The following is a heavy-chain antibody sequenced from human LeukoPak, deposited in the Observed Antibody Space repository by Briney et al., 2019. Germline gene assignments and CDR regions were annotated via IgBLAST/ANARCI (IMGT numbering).Heavy chain of an antibody. CDR3: AREVSRWPYYFDY. CDR1: GGSISSGDYY. J-gene: IGHJ4*02. CDR2: VHNSGGT. V-gene: IGHV4-30-4*01. D-gene: IGHD4-23*01. Sequence: SETLSLTCTVSGGSISSGDYYWSWIRQPPGKALEWIMYVHNSGGTYYNPSLKSRVTISVDTSKNQFSLKLSSVTAADTAVYYCAREVSRWPYYFDYWGQGTLVTVSS.